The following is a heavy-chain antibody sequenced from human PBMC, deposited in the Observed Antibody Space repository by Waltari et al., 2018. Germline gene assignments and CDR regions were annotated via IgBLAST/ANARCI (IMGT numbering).Heavy chain of an antibody. CDR1: GGSISSYY. D-gene: IGHD3-3*01. J-gene: IGHJ5*02. V-gene: IGHV4-4*07. Sequence: QVQLQESGPGLVKPSETLSLTCTVSGGSISSYYWSWIRQPAGKGLEWIGRIYTSGSTNSTPSLKGRVTMSVDTSKNQFSLKLSSVTAADTAVYYCARDMPEGDFWSGYLSNRFDPWGQGTLVTVSS. CDR3: ARDMPEGDFWSGYLSNRFDP. CDR2: IYTSGST.